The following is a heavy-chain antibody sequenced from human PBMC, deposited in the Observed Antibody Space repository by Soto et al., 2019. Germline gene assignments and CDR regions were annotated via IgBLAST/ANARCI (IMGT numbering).Heavy chain of an antibody. CDR2: ISAYNGNT. V-gene: IGHV1-18*04. CDR3: ARVQADTSLGVVPIYGIDV. D-gene: IGHD3-3*01. Sequence: QVQLVQSGAEVKKPGASVKFSCKASVYTFTSYGISWVRQAPGQGLEWMGWISAYNGNTNYAQKLQGRVTMTTDTSTSTDYMELRILRSDDTAVYYCARVQADTSLGVVPIYGIDVWGQGTTVTVSS. CDR1: VYTFTSYG. J-gene: IGHJ6*01.